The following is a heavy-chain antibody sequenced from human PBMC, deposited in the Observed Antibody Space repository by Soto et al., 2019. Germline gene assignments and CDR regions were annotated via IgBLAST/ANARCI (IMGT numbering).Heavy chain of an antibody. CDR2: IYYSGST. V-gene: IGHV4-31*03. CDR3: ARDKDYYDSSGPEDDAFDI. Sequence: QVQLQESGPGLVKPSQTLSLTCTVSGGSISSGGYYWSWIHQHPGKGLEWIGYIYYSGSTYYNPSLKSRVTILVDTSKNQFSLKLSSVTAADTAVYYCARDKDYYDSSGPEDDAFDIWGQGTMVTVSS. J-gene: IGHJ3*02. CDR1: GGSISSGGYY. D-gene: IGHD3-22*01.